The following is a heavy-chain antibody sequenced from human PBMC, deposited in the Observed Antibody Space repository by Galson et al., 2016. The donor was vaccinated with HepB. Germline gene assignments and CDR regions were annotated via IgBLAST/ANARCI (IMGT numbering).Heavy chain of an antibody. V-gene: IGHV4-31*03. D-gene: IGHD4-17*01. CDR3: ARTTVSARLFDY. J-gene: IGHJ4*02. CDR1: GGSISSGGYY. Sequence: LSLTCTVSGGSISSGGYYWSWIRQHPGKGLEWIGYIYYSGSTSYKPSLKSRVIISVDTSKNQLSLKLSSVTAADTAVYYCARTTVSARLFDYWGQGTLVTVSS. CDR2: IYYSGST.